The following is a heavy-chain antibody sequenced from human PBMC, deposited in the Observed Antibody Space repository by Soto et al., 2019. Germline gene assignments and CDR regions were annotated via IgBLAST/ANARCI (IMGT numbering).Heavy chain of an antibody. Sequence: QVQLVQSGAEVKKPGASVKVSCKASGYTFSHYGLNWVRQAPGQGLEWMGWISVYNGNTNHAQQLQGRVTMTTDTSTNTAYMELRSLRSDDTAVYYCARDFGSDLSAPGAGFDYWGQGTLVTVSS. CDR3: ARDFGSDLSAPGAGFDY. CDR1: GYTFSHYG. V-gene: IGHV1-18*01. D-gene: IGHD3-3*01. J-gene: IGHJ4*02. CDR2: ISVYNGNT.